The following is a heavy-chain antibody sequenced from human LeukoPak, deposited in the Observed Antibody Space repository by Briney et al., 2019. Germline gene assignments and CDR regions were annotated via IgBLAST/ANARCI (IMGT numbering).Heavy chain of an antibody. CDR3: AREDCSGGSCDPDY. Sequence: TGGSLSLSCAASGFTVSSNYMSWVRQAPGQGLEWDSVIYSGGSTYYADSVTGRFTISRDNSKNTLYLQMNSLRTEDTAVYYCAREDCSGGSCDPDYWGQGTLVTVSS. J-gene: IGHJ4*02. D-gene: IGHD2-15*01. V-gene: IGHV3-53*01. CDR2: IYSGGST. CDR1: GFTVSSNY.